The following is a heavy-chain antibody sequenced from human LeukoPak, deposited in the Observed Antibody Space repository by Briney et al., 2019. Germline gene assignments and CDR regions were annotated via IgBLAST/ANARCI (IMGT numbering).Heavy chain of an antibody. J-gene: IGHJ1*01. CDR1: GGSISSSTYY. CDR3: ARHSWGLPPAEYFQH. D-gene: IGHD3-16*01. V-gene: IGHV4-39*01. CDR2: IYNSRST. Sequence: SQTLALTCNVSGGSISSSTYYWGWIRQPPVKGLEWIGSIYNSRSTYYNPSLKSRVTIAVDTSKNQFSLKLSSVTAADTAVYYCARHSWGLPPAEYFQHWGQGTLVTVSS.